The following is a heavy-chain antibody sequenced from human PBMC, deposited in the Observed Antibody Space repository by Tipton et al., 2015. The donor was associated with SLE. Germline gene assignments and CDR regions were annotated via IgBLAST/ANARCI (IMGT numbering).Heavy chain of an antibody. V-gene: IGHV3-33*06. CDR1: GFTFSSYG. CDR3: AKDSRPDGLAPFDY. CDR2: IWYDGSNK. D-gene: IGHD4-17*01. J-gene: IGHJ4*02. Sequence: QLVQSGGGVVQPGRSLRLSCAASGFTFSSYGMHWVRQAPGKGLEWVAVIWYDGSNKYYADSVKGRFTISRDNSKNTLYLQMNSLRAEDTAMYYCAKDSRPDGLAPFDYWGQGTLVTVSS.